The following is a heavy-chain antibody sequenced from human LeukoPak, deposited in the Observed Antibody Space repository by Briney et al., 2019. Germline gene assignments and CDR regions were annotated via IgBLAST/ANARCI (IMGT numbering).Heavy chain of an antibody. V-gene: IGHV3-30-3*01. CDR1: GFTFSSYA. Sequence: GGSLRLSCAASGFTFSSYAMHWVRQAPGKGLEWVAVISYDGSNKYYADSVKGRFTISRDNSKNTLYLQMNSLRAEDTAVYYCARDSPARRHSGYAGYFDYWGQGTLVTVSS. J-gene: IGHJ4*02. CDR2: ISYDGSNK. D-gene: IGHD5-12*01. CDR3: ARDSPARRHSGYAGYFDY.